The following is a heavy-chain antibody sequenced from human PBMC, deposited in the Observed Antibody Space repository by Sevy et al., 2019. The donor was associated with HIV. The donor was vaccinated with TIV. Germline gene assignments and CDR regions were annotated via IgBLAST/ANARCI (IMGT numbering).Heavy chain of an antibody. CDR2: IISSISTI. Sequence: GGSLRLSCAASGFTFSSYSMNWVRQAPGKGLEWVSYIISSISTIYYADFVKGRFTISRDNAKNSLYLQMNSLRDEDTAVYYCARESLLWFGELPDYYYYGMDVWGQGTTVTVSS. V-gene: IGHV3-48*02. J-gene: IGHJ6*02. CDR1: GFTFSSYS. D-gene: IGHD3-10*01. CDR3: ARESLLWFGELPDYYYYGMDV.